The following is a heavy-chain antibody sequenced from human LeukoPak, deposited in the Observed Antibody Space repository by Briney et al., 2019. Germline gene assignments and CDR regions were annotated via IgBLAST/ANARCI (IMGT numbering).Heavy chain of an antibody. CDR3: ARVSKESSAWGY. CDR2: IKQDGSEK. CDR1: GFTFSSFW. D-gene: IGHD6-19*01. Sequence: PGGSLRLSCVASGFTFSSFWMSWVRQAPGKGLEWVANIKQDGSEKYYVDSVKGRFTISRDNAKNSLYLQMNSLRVEDTAVYYCARVSKESSAWGYWGQGTLVTVSS. V-gene: IGHV3-7*03. J-gene: IGHJ4*02.